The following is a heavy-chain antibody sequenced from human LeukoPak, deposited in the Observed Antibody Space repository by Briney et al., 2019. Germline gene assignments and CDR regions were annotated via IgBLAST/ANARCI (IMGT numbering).Heavy chain of an antibody. Sequence: GGSLRLSCTASGFTFGDYAMNWVRQAPGKGLEWVSYISSSSSTIYYADSVKGRFTISRDNAKNSLYLQMNSLRAEDTAVYYCASNVDTANYWGQGTLVTVSS. V-gene: IGHV3-48*01. J-gene: IGHJ4*02. CDR1: GFTFGDYA. CDR3: ASNVDTANY. CDR2: ISSSSSTI. D-gene: IGHD5-18*01.